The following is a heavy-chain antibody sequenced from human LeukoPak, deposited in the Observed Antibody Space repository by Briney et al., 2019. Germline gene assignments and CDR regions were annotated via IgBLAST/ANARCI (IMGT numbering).Heavy chain of an antibody. V-gene: IGHV1-2*02. J-gene: IGHJ3*02. Sequence: SASVKVSCKASGYTFIGYSMHWVRQAPGQGLEWMGWINPTSGGTNYAQKFQDRVTMTRDTSISTAYMELSRLRSEDTAVYYCATPMALYDSSGYYSPDVFNMWGQGTMVTVSS. D-gene: IGHD3-22*01. CDR3: ATPMALYDSSGYYSPDVFNM. CDR2: INPTSGGT. CDR1: GYTFIGYS.